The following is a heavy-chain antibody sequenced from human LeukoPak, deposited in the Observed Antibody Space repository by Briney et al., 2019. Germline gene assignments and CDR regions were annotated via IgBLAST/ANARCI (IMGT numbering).Heavy chain of an antibody. CDR2: ISGSGGST. D-gene: IGHD4-17*01. J-gene: IGHJ4*02. Sequence: PGGSLRLSCAASGFTFSSYAMSWVRQAPGKGPEWVSAISGSGGSTYYADSVKGRFTISRDNSKNTLYLQMNSLRAEDTAVYYCAKDGGYGDYFDYWGQGTLVTVSS. V-gene: IGHV3-23*01. CDR3: AKDGGYGDYFDY. CDR1: GFTFSSYA.